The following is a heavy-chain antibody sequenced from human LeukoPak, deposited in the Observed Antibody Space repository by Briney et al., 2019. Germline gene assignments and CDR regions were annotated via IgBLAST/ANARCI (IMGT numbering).Heavy chain of an antibody. CDR1: GFTLSRYW. D-gene: IGHD4-17*01. CDR2: INSDGSST. CDR3: GRAVTNAFDI. Sequence: GGSLRLSCEASGFTLSRYWMHWVRQAPGKGLVWVSRINSDGSSTTYADSVEGRFTVSRDDAKNTLHLQMNSLRAEDTAVYYCGRAVTNAFDIWGQGTMVTVSS. J-gene: IGHJ3*02. V-gene: IGHV3-74*01.